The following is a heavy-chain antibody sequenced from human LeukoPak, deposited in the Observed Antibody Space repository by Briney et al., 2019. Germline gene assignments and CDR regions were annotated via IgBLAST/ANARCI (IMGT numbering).Heavy chain of an antibody. J-gene: IGHJ5*02. CDR3: ASGYYDSSGYDNWFDP. V-gene: IGHV4-31*03. CDR2: IYYSGST. CDR1: GGSISSGSYY. D-gene: IGHD3-22*01. Sequence: SETLSLTCTVSGGSISSGSYYWSWIRQHPGKGLEWIGYIYYSGSTYYNPSLKSRVTISVDTSKNQFSLKLSSVTAADTAVYYCASGYYDSSGYDNWFDPWGQGTLVTVSS.